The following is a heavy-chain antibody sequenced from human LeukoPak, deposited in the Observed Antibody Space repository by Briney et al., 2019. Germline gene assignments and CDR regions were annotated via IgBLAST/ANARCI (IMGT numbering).Heavy chain of an antibody. J-gene: IGHJ4*02. V-gene: IGHV1-69*05. D-gene: IGHD3-9*01. CDR1: GGTFSSYA. Sequence: SVKVSCKASGGTFSSYAISWVRQAPGQGLEWMGRIIPFFGTANYAQKFQGRVTITTDESTSTAYMELSSLRSEDTAVYYCATEIGHYDILTGYYADIDYWGQGTLVTVSS. CDR3: ATEIGHYDILTGYYADIDY. CDR2: IIPFFGTA.